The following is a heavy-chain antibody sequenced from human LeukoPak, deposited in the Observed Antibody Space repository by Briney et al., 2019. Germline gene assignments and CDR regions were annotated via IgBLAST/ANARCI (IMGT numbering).Heavy chain of an antibody. CDR1: GFTFSKYA. V-gene: IGHV3-23*01. Sequence: GSLRLSCAASGFTFSKYAMSWVRQAPGKGLEWVSAISGSDGNTFYADSVKGRFTISRDNSKNTLSLQMNNLRAEDTALYYCARDSSVPYGITDWGQGTLVTVS. CDR2: ISGSDGNT. CDR3: ARDSSVPYGITD. D-gene: IGHD4-17*01. J-gene: IGHJ4*02.